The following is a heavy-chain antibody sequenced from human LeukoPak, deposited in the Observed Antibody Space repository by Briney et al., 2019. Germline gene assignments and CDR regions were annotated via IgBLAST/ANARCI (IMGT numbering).Heavy chain of an antibody. CDR3: ARDSATVTTLKSYYYYYGMDV. J-gene: IGHJ6*02. CDR1: GYTFTSYG. D-gene: IGHD4-17*01. Sequence: GASVKVSCKASGYTFTSYGISWVRQAPGQGLEWMGWISAYNGNTNYAQKLQGRVTMTTDTSTSTAYMELRSLRSDDTAVYYCARDSATVTTLKSYYYYYGMDVWGQGTTVTVPS. CDR2: ISAYNGNT. V-gene: IGHV1-18*01.